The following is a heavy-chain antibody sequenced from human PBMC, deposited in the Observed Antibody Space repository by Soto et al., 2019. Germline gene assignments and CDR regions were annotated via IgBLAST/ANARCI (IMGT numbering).Heavy chain of an antibody. Sequence: ESGGGVVQPGRSLRLSCAASGFTFSSYAMHWVHQAPGKGLEWVAVISYDGSNKYYADSVKGRFTISRDNSKNTLYLQMNSLRAEDTAVYYCASRSSGWYALPYYYYGMDVWGQGTTVTVSS. CDR1: GFTFSSYA. CDR3: ASRSSGWYALPYYYYGMDV. V-gene: IGHV3-30-3*01. CDR2: ISYDGSNK. J-gene: IGHJ6*02. D-gene: IGHD6-19*01.